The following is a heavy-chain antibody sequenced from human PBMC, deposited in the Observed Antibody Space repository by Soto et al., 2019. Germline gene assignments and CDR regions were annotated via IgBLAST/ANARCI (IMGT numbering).Heavy chain of an antibody. CDR3: ARILGYCSSTSCSYHYYYGVDV. V-gene: IGHV5-51*03. D-gene: IGHD2-2*01. CDR1: GYSFTSYW. J-gene: IGHJ6*02. Sequence: EVQLVQSGAEVKKPGESLKISCKGSGYSFTSYWIGWVRQMPGKGLEWMGIIYPGDSDTRYSPSFQGQVTISADKSISTAYLQWSSLKASDTAMYYCARILGYCSSTSCSYHYYYGVDVWGQGTTVTVSS. CDR2: IYPGDSDT.